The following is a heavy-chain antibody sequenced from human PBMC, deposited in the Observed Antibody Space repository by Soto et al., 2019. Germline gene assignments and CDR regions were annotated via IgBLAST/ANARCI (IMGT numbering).Heavy chain of an antibody. D-gene: IGHD2-15*01. Sequence: ASVKVSCKASGGTFSSYAIRWVRQAPGQGLEWMGGIIPIFGTANYAQKFQGRVTITADESTSTAYMELSSLRSEDTAVYYCARVYCSGGSCYSGAIFDYWGQGTLVTVSS. CDR2: IIPIFGTA. CDR3: ARVYCSGGSCYSGAIFDY. CDR1: GGTFSSYA. V-gene: IGHV1-69*13. J-gene: IGHJ4*02.